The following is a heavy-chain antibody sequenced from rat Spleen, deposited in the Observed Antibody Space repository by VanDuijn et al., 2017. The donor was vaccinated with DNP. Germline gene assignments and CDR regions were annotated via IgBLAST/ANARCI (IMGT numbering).Heavy chain of an antibody. V-gene: IGHV2-6*01. J-gene: IGHJ4*01. Sequence: QVQLKESGPGMVQPSQTLSLTCTVSGFSLTDYSVHWVRQPPGKVLEWIAAISSGGSTYYNSALKSRLSISRDTSKSQVFLKMNSLQTEDTATYYCASTLVNYGTYGYYAMDAWGQGTSVTVSS. CDR2: ISSGGST. CDR1: GFSLTDYS. D-gene: IGHD1-3*01. CDR3: ASTLVNYGTYGYYAMDA.